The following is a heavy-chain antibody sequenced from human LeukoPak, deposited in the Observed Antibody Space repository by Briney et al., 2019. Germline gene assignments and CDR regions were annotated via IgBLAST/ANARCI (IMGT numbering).Heavy chain of an antibody. J-gene: IGHJ5*02. CDR3: ARHSNWNAGVDWFDP. CDR2: IHYSGSA. V-gene: IGHV4-59*08. Sequence: SETLSLTCTVSGGSNYWSWLRQPPGRGLEWIAYIHYSGSASYNTSLKSRVTISIDTSSNQLSLKLNSATAADTAVYYCARHSNWNAGVDWFDPWGQGTLVTVSS. D-gene: IGHD1-20*01. CDR1: GGSNY.